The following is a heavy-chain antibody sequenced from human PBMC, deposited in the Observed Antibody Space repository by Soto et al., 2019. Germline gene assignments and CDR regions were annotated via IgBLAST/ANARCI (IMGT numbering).Heavy chain of an antibody. Sequence: EVQLLESGGDLVQPGGSLRLSCAASGFTFSNYAMSWVRQAPGKGLEWVSLIRGGGGPTNYADSVKGRFTVSRDNSNNMLFLQMSSLRADDPAVYYCVKDFRVGYDWTHDWGQGTLVTVSS. V-gene: IGHV3-23*01. CDR3: VKDFRVGYDWTHD. J-gene: IGHJ4*02. D-gene: IGHD5-12*01. CDR2: IRGGGGPT. CDR1: GFTFSNYA.